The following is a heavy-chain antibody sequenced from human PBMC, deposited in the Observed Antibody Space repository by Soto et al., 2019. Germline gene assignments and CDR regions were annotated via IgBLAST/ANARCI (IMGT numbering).Heavy chain of an antibody. D-gene: IGHD4-17*01. CDR2: IKFDGSFT. J-gene: IGHJ6*02. V-gene: IGHV3-74*01. Sequence: EVQLVESGGGLVQPGGSLRLSCVASGFTFSDYWIRWVRQAPGKGLVWVSRIKFDGSFTSHADSVKGRFTISRDNARNTVHLQMDSLRAEDTGVYYCARGLRNYYGVDVWGQGTTVTVSS. CDR1: GFTFSDYW. CDR3: ARGLRNYYGVDV.